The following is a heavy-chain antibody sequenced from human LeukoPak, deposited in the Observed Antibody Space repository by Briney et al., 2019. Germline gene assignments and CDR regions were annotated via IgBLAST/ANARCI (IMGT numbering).Heavy chain of an antibody. D-gene: IGHD5-24*01. CDR3: ARSKRWPNFYFDY. Sequence: GGSLRLSCAASGFTFSNYAMSWVRQAPGKGLEWVSSINGRGGSTYYADSVKGRFTISRDNSKNTLYLQMNSLRAEDTAIYYCARSKRWPNFYFDYWGQGTLVTVSS. CDR2: INGRGGST. J-gene: IGHJ4*02. CDR1: GFTFSNYA. V-gene: IGHV3-23*01.